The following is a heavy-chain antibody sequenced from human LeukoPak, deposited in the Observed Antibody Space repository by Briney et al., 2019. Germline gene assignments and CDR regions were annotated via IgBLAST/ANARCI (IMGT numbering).Heavy chain of an antibody. Sequence: SETLSLTCAVSGGSISSSNWWSWVRQPPGKGLEWIGEIYHSGSTNYNPSLKSRVTISVDTSRSRFSLKLNSATAADTAVYYCARDLWYSGSFDVDYWGQGTLVTVSS. CDR3: ARDLWYSGSFDVDY. V-gene: IGHV4-4*02. J-gene: IGHJ4*02. CDR1: GGSISSSNW. CDR2: IYHSGST. D-gene: IGHD1-26*01.